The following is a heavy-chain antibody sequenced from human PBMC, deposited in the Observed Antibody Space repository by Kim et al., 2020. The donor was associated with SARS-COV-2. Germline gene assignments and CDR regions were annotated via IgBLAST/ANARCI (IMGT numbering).Heavy chain of an antibody. J-gene: IGHJ3*02. D-gene: IGHD3-10*01. CDR3: ARVESYYGSGSYYNSDAFDI. Sequence: RVTISVDTSKNQFSLKLSSVTAADTAVYYCARVESYYGSGSYYNSDAFDIWGQGTMVTVSS. V-gene: IGHV4-34*01.